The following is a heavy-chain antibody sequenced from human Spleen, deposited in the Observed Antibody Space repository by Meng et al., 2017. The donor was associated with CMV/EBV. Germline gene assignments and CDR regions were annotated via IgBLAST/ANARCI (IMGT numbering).Heavy chain of an antibody. CDR3: TTSSIAARLGGLGIDY. V-gene: IGHV3-15*01. D-gene: IGHD6-6*01. CDR2: IKSKTDGGTT. CDR1: GFTFSNAW. Sequence: GGSLRLSCAVSGFTFSNAWMSWVRQAPGKGLEWVGRIKSKTDGGTTDYAAPVKGRFTISRDDSKNTLYLQMNSLKTEDTAVYYCTTSSIAARLGGLGIDYWGQGTLVTVSS. J-gene: IGHJ4*02.